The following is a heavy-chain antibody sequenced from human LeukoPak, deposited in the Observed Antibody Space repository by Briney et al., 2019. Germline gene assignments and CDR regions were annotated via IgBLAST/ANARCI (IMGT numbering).Heavy chain of an antibody. CDR3: ARETYGGTQRGFDY. D-gene: IGHD4/OR15-4a*01. CDR2: IYYSGST. V-gene: IGHV4-34*01. Sequence: SSETLSLTCAVYGGSLSGYYWSWIRQPPGKGLEWIGYIYYSGSTNYNPSLKSRVTISKDTSKNQFSLKLSSVTAADTAVYYCARETYGGTQRGFDYWGQGTLVTVSS. CDR1: GGSLSGYY. J-gene: IGHJ4*02.